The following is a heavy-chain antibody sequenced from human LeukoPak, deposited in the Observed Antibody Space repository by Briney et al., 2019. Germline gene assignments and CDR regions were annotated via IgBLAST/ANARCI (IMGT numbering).Heavy chain of an antibody. Sequence: ASVKVSCKASGYTFTSYYMHWVRQSPGQGLEWVGWINPNSCGTNYAQKYQGRVTMTRATSISTAYMELSRLRSDDTAVYYCARDSDIVATPIFDYWGQGTLVTVSS. D-gene: IGHD5-12*01. CDR2: INPNSCGT. CDR1: GYTFTSYY. CDR3: ARDSDIVATPIFDY. J-gene: IGHJ4*02. V-gene: IGHV1-2*02.